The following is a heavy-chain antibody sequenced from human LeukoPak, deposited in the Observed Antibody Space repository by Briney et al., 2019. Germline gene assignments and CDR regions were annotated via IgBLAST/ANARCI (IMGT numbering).Heavy chain of an antibody. Sequence: ASVQVSCQASGYHFPHFYMHWVRPAPGQGPGWMGWINPNSGGTNYAQKFQGRATMTRDTSISTAYMELSRLRSDDTAVYYCASDTVTYYYYGMDVWGQGTTVTVSS. D-gene: IGHD4-17*01. V-gene: IGHV1-2*02. CDR3: ASDTVTYYYYGMDV. CDR1: GYHFPHFY. J-gene: IGHJ6*02. CDR2: INPNSGGT.